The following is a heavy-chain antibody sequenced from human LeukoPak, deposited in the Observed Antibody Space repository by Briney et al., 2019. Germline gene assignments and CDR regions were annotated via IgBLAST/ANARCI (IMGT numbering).Heavy chain of an antibody. CDR1: GYTFTSYD. D-gene: IGHD3-22*01. CDR3: ARAANGLLPFDY. J-gene: IGHJ4*02. Sequence: ASVKVSCKASGYTFTSYDINWVRQATGQGLEWMGWMNPNSGNTGYAQKFQGRVTMTRNTSISTAYMELSSLRSEDTAVYYCARAANGLLPFDYWGQGTLVTVSS. V-gene: IGHV1-8*01. CDR2: MNPNSGNT.